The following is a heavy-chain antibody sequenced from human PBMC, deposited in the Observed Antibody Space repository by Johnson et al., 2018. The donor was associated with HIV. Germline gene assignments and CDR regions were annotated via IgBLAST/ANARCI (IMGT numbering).Heavy chain of an antibody. Sequence: VQLMESGGGVVRPGGSLRLSCAASGFTFDDYGMSWVRQGPGKGLEWVSGINWNGGGTGYADSVKGRFTISRDNAKNSLYLQMNSLRAEDTALYYCARDRRNYYDRSGYPDYDSSGQGGGLDIWGQGTMVTVSS. CDR2: INWNGGGT. V-gene: IGHV3-20*04. D-gene: IGHD3-22*01. J-gene: IGHJ3*02. CDR1: GFTFDDYG. CDR3: ARDRRNYYDRSGYPDYDSSGQGGGLDI.